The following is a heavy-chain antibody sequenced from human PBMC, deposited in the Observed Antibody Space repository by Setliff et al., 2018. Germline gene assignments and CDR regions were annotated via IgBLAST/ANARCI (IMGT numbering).Heavy chain of an antibody. CDR3: ATDRGYYYEY. CDR2: INSGNGNT. D-gene: IGHD3-10*01. Sequence: ASVKVSCKASGYTFRTYAMHWVRQAPGQRLEWLGWINSGNGNTRYSQKFQGRVTITRDTSASTAYMELSSLRAEDTAVYYCATDRGYYYEYWGQGTLVTVSS. CDR1: GYTFRTYA. J-gene: IGHJ4*02. V-gene: IGHV1-3*01.